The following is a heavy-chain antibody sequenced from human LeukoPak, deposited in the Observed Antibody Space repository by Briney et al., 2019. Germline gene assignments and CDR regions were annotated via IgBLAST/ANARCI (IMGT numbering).Heavy chain of an antibody. CDR3: AKHGVESLAVAGRGWFDP. V-gene: IGHV4-39*01. CDR2: IFYNGNT. J-gene: IGHJ5*02. CDR1: GGSIISTTHY. Sequence: PSETLSLTCTVSGGSIISTTHYWGCIRRPPGKGLEWIGSIFYNGNTYYNSSLKSRLTISVDTSKSQFSLRLSSVTAADTAIYYCAKHGVESLAVAGRGWFDPWGQGTLVTVSS. D-gene: IGHD6-19*01.